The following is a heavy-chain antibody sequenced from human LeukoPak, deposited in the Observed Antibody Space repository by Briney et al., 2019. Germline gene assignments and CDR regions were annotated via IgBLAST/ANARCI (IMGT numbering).Heavy chain of an antibody. V-gene: IGHV1-69*05. CDR2: IIPIFGTA. D-gene: IGHD6-13*01. CDR3: ARGQAGYSGSWSEGWFDP. CDR1: GGTFSSYA. J-gene: IGHJ5*02. Sequence: ASVKVSCKASGGTFSSYAISWVRQAPGQGLEWMGGIIPIFGTANYAQKFQGRVTITTDESTSTAYMELSSLRSEDTAVYYCARGQAGYSGSWSEGWFDPWGQGTLVTVSS.